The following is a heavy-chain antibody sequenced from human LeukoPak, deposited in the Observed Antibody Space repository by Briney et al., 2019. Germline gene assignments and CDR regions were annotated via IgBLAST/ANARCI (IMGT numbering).Heavy chain of an antibody. V-gene: IGHV1-2*02. D-gene: IGHD2-21*02. CDR3: ARGVMVTALWSEKWFEF. CDR2: INPNSGGT. J-gene: IGHJ5*01. Sequence: VKVSCKASGYTFSDYYMHWVRQAPGQGPEWMGWINPNSGGTNYAQKFQGRVTMTWDTSISTAYMELIRLRFDDRAVYYCARGVMVTALWSEKWFEFWGQGTLVTVSS. CDR1: GYTFSDYY.